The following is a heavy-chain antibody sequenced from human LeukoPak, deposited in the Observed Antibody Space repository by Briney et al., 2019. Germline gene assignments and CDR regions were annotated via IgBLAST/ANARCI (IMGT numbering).Heavy chain of an antibody. J-gene: IGHJ5*02. D-gene: IGHD2-21*02. CDR2: INPSGDIT. V-gene: IGHV1-46*01. CDR1: GYTFTRHY. CDR3: ARDNSMRDTAWWFDP. Sequence: ASVKVSCKASGYTFTRHYMHWVRQAPGQGLEWMGIINPSGDITSYAQKFQGRVIMTRDMSTSTDYMELSSLRSEDTAVYHCARDNSMRDTAWWFDPWGQGTLVTVSS.